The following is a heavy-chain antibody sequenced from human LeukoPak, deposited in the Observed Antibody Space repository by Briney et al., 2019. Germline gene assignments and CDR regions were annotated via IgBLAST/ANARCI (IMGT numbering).Heavy chain of an antibody. V-gene: IGHV3-23*01. D-gene: IGHD1-7*01. J-gene: IGHJ4*02. CDR3: ATLSGSGTTD. Sequence: GGSLRLSCAASGFSFSNYAMTWVRQAPGKGLEWVSSIDNSGYNTFYADSVKGRFTISIDSSKNTLYLRMNGLKDEDPAVYYCATLSGSGTTDWGQGTLVTVSS. CDR1: GFSFSNYA. CDR2: IDNSGYNT.